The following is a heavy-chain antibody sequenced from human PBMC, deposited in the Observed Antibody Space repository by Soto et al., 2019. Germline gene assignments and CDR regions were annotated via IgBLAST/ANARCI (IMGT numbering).Heavy chain of an antibody. D-gene: IGHD3-16*01. J-gene: IGHJ3*02. Sequence: GGSLRLSCAASGFTFSGSALHCVRQASGKGLDWFGRSRSKAKSYATAYAASVKVRVTISRDDSKNTAYLQMNSLKTEDTAVYYCTRTIPPMGTPWGDAFESWGQGTIVTVSS. CDR1: GFTFSGSA. V-gene: IGHV3-73*01. CDR3: TRTIPPMGTPWGDAFES. CDR2: SRSKAKSYAT.